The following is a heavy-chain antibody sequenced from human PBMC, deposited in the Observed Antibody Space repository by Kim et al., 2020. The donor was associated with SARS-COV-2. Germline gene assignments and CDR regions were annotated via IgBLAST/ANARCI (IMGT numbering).Heavy chain of an antibody. CDR1: GGSISSSSYY. J-gene: IGHJ2*01. Sequence: SETLSLTCTVSGGSISSSSYYWGWIRQPPGKGLEWIGSIYYSGSTYYNPSLKSRVTISVDTSKNQFSLKLSSVTAADTAVYYCARHPSVHILTGYYPYWYFDLWGRGTLVTVSS. CDR2: IYYSGST. V-gene: IGHV4-39*01. CDR3: ARHPSVHILTGYYPYWYFDL. D-gene: IGHD3-9*01.